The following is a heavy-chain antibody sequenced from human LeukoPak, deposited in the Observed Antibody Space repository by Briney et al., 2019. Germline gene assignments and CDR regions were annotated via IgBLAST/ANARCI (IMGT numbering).Heavy chain of an antibody. CDR3: ARVRNDAFDI. CDR2: IYSGGST. CDR1: GFTVSSNY. Sequence: GGSLTLSCAASGFTVSSNYMSWVRQAPGKGLEWVSVIYSGGSTYYADSVKGRFTISRDNSKNTLYLQMNSLRAEDTAVYYCARVRNDAFDIWGQGTMVTVSS. J-gene: IGHJ3*02. V-gene: IGHV3-66*02. D-gene: IGHD1-14*01.